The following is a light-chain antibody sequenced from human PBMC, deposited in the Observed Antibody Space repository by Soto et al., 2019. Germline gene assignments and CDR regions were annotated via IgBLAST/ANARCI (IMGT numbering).Light chain of an antibody. CDR3: QQTYSIPWT. Sequence: DIQMTQSPSSLSGSVGDRVTISCRASQNIVNYLPWYQRKPGTAPRLLISRASTVRSGVPPRFSSSGSGRDFTLTISSLRPEDIGTYFCQQTYSIPWTFGPGTRVEI. J-gene: IGKJ1*01. CDR2: RAS. CDR1: QNIVNY. V-gene: IGKV1-39*01.